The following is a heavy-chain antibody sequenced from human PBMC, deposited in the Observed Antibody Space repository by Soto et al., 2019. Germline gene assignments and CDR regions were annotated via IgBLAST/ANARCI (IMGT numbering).Heavy chain of an antibody. CDR2: IYYDGTT. V-gene: IGHV4-39*01. CDR1: SCSISSTSYY. J-gene: IGHJ4*02. Sequence: TPSLTCTVSSCSISSTSYYWALIRQPPGKGLEWIGAIYYDGTTYYTESLKSRVSISVDTSKNQFSLKLNSVTAADTAVYFCARQGRNTKIVLVKHYAADYWAQGTLVTVSS. CDR3: ARQGRNTKIVLVKHYAADY. D-gene: IGHD3-22*01.